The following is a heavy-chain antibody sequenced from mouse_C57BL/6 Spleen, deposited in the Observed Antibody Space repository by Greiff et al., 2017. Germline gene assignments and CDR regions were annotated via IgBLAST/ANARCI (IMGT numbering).Heavy chain of an antibody. D-gene: IGHD6-1*01. Sequence: QVQLQQPGAELVQPGASVKMSCKASGYTFTSYWITWVKQRPGQGLEWIGDIYPGSGSTNYNEKFKSKATLTVYTSSSTAYMQLSSLTSEDSAVYYGARESARAMDYWGQGTSVTVSS. J-gene: IGHJ4*01. CDR2: IYPGSGST. CDR1: GYTFTSYW. CDR3: ARESARAMDY. V-gene: IGHV1-55*01.